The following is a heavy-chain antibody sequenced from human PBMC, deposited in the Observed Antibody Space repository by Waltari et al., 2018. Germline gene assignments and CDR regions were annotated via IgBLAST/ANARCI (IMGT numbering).Heavy chain of an antibody. J-gene: IGHJ4*02. V-gene: IGHV6-1*01. D-gene: IGHD3-16*01. Sequence: QVQLQQSGPGLVKPSQTLSLTCAISGDSVSSKTAAWNWIGQSPSRGLEWLGRTYYRSRWYNNYAVSVKSRITIRQDTSKNQFSLQLSSVPPEDTAVYYCARDPPDGYTYFDYWGQGTLVTVSS. CDR3: ARDPPDGYTYFDY. CDR1: GDSVSSKTAA. CDR2: TYYRSRWYN.